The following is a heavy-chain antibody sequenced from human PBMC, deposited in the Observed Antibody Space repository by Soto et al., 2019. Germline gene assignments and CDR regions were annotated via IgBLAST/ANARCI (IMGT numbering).Heavy chain of an antibody. CDR2: INPNSGGT. J-gene: IGHJ3*02. Sequence: APVKVSCKASGYTFTGYYMHWVRQAPGQGLEWMGWINPNSGGTNYAQKFQGWVTMTRDTSISTAYMELSRLRSDDTAVYYCARYSSGWYRARDAFDIWGQGTMVTVS. CDR1: GYTFTGYY. V-gene: IGHV1-2*04. D-gene: IGHD6-19*01. CDR3: ARYSSGWYRARDAFDI.